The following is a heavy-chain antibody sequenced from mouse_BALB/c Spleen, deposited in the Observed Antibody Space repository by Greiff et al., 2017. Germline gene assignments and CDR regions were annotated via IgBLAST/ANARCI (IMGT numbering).Heavy chain of an antibody. D-gene: IGHD2-12*01. V-gene: IGHV3-6*02. CDR3: ARVRRGNYYAMDY. J-gene: IGHJ4*01. Sequence: EVKLQESGPGLVKPSQSLSLTCSVTGYSITSGYYWNWIRQFPGNKLEWMGYISYDGSNNYNPSLKNRISITRDTSKNQFFLKLNSVTTEDTATYYCARVRRGNYYAMDYWGQGTSVTVSS. CDR2: ISYDGSN. CDR1: GYSITSGYY.